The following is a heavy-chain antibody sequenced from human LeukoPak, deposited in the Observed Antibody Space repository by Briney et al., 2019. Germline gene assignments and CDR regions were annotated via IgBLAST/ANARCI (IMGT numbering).Heavy chain of an antibody. J-gene: IGHJ4*02. CDR1: GYTFTSYG. CDR3: ARRRGAVTAQVNFDY. D-gene: IGHD4-17*01. Sequence: ASVKVSCKASGYTFTSYGISWVRLAPGQGLEWMGWISAYNGNTNYAQKLQGRATMTTDTSTSTAYMELRSLRSDDTAVYYCARRRGAVTAQVNFDYWGQGTLVTVSS. CDR2: ISAYNGNT. V-gene: IGHV1-18*01.